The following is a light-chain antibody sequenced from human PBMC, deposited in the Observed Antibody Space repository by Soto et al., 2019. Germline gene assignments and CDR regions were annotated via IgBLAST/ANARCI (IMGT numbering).Light chain of an antibody. CDR2: GAS. V-gene: IGKV1-27*01. CDR3: QKYDDAPFT. CDR1: QAIKNS. Sequence: IQMTQSPPSLSVSLGDRVTITCGASQAIKNSLAWYQHVPGKPPKLLIYGASALQSGVPSRFSGRGSGTDFTLTITSLQPEDVGTYYCQKYDDAPFTFGPGTKGDIK. J-gene: IGKJ3*01.